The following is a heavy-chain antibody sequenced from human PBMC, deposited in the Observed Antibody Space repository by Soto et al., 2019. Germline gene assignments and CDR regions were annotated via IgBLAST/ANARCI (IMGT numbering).Heavy chain of an antibody. J-gene: IGHJ6*03. V-gene: IGHV1-24*01. CDR3: ATGMVRGGPTGATYYYHYMDV. CDR1: GYSHTELS. Sequence: ASVKVSRKVSGYSHTELSMHWVRQAPGKGLEWMGGFDPEDGETIYAQKFQGRVTMTEDTSTDTAYMELSSLRSEDTAVYYCATGMVRGGPTGATYYYHYMDVWGKGTTVTVSS. CDR2: FDPEDGET. D-gene: IGHD3-10*01.